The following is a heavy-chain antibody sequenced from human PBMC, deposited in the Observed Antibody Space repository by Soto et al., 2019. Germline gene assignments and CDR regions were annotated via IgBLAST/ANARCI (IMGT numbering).Heavy chain of an antibody. CDR1: GGSFSVYY. J-gene: IGHJ3*02. CDR2: INHSGST. D-gene: IGHD2-21*02. V-gene: IGHV4-34*01. CDR3: ARHLAYCGGDCSLAAFDI. Sequence: SETLSLTCAVYGGSFSVYYWSWIRHPPGKGLEWIGEINHSGSTNYNPSLKSRVTISVDTSKNQFSLKLSSVTAADTAVYYCARHLAYCGGDCSLAAFDIWGQGTMVTVSS.